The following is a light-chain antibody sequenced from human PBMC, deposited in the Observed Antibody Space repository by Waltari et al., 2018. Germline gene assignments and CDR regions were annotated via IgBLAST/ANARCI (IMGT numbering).Light chain of an antibody. J-gene: IGLJ2*01. CDR2: EDN. Sequence: FMLTQPHSVSESPGKTVTISCTRSSGNIATNYVPWYQQRPGRAPTKVIYEDNQRPSGVPDRFSGSIDSSSNSASLIISGLKAEDEADYYCQSFDSSHVVFGGGTKLTVL. V-gene: IGLV6-57*03. CDR1: SGNIATNY. CDR3: QSFDSSHVV.